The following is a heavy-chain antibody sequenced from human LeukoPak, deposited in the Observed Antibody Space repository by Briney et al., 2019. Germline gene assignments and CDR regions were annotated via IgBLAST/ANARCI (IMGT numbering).Heavy chain of an antibody. D-gene: IGHD3-10*01. Sequence: SETLSLTCTVSGGSIDSGVFYWSWIRQHPGEGLEWLGHISHRGATSYSPSLRGRLSISVDKSRGQFSLKLTSVTVADTAVYYCARYDYGSGTHLHWGQGTLVTVSS. J-gene: IGHJ4*02. CDR1: GGSIDSGVFY. CDR3: ARYDYGSGTHLH. CDR2: ISHRGAT. V-gene: IGHV4-31*03.